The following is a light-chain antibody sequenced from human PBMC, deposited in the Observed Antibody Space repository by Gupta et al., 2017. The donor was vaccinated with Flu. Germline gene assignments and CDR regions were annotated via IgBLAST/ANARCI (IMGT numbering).Light chain of an antibody. Sequence: ATLSVSPGERATLSCRASQSVSSKLAWYQQKPGQAPRLLIHGASTRATGIPARFSGSGSGTEFTLTISSLQSEDFAFYYCQQYNNWPPLTFGGGTKVEIK. J-gene: IGKJ4*01. CDR1: QSVSSK. V-gene: IGKV3-15*01. CDR2: GAS. CDR3: QQYNNWPPLT.